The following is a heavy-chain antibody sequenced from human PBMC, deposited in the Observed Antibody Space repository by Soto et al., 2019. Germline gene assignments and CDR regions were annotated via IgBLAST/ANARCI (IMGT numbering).Heavy chain of an antibody. Sequence: PGESLKISCKVSGDSFTGFWIGWVRQMPGKGLEWLGSIYPRDSDTRYSPSFQGQVTISADKSLSTAYLQWNSLQASDTAIYYCAREHPLDSRVWFTWGQGNLVTVSS. V-gene: IGHV5-51*01. CDR1: GDSFTGFW. CDR2: IYPRDSDT. J-gene: IGHJ4*02. CDR3: AREHPLDSRVWFT. D-gene: IGHD6-19*01.